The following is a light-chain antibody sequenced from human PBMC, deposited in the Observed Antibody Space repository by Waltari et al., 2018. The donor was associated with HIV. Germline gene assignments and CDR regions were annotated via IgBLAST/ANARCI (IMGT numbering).Light chain of an antibody. Sequence: DVVMTQFPLSLPVTLGPPSSLSCRSSQSLVPTDGNTSVHWFHQRPGQSPRRLFYKVSKRESGVPDRFSGSGSGTDFTLYISRVEAEDVGVYYCMQGTHWYTFGQGTKLEI. J-gene: IGKJ2*01. CDR3: MQGTHWYT. V-gene: IGKV2-30*02. CDR1: QSLVPTDGNTS. CDR2: KVS.